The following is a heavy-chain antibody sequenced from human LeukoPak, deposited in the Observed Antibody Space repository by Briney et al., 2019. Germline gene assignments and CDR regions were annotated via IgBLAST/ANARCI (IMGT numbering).Heavy chain of an antibody. CDR2: IRNDDGSNK. CDR1: GFTFSNYG. CDR3: AKDEAQYFQH. Sequence: PGGSLRLSCAASGFTFSNYGMHWVRQAPGNGLEWVAFIRNDDGSNKYYADSVKGRFTISRDNSKNTVHLQMNSLRVEDTAVYYCAKDEAQYFQHWGQGTLVTVSA. J-gene: IGHJ1*01. V-gene: IGHV3-30*02.